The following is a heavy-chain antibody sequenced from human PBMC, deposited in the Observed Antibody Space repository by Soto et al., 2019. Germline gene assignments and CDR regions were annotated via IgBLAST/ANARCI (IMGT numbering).Heavy chain of an antibody. CDR3: VKQAHGLDGVAFDY. V-gene: IGHV3-64D*06. CDR1: GFTFSEST. CDR2: VSTSGRST. D-gene: IGHD2-15*01. Sequence: QLVESGGGLVQPGGSLRLSCSASGFTFSESTIYWVRQVPGKGLEAISAVSTSGRSTYYADSVKDRFRISRDNSKNTIYLKMGSLRPEDTARYYCVKQAHGLDGVAFDYWGRGTQVTVAS. J-gene: IGHJ4*01.